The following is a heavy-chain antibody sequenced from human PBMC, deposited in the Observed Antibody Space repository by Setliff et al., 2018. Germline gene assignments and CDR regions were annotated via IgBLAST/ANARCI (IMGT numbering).Heavy chain of an antibody. Sequence: SETLSLTCTVSGGSINSGVYYWGWIRQPPGKGLEWIGRIYYRGDTYYNASLKGRLTISVDTAQNQFSLRLSSVDASDTATYYCARHHGIVGYYGSRTYHYFDPWGRGTLVTVSS. CDR3: ARHHGIVGYYGSRTYHYFDP. J-gene: IGHJ5*02. V-gene: IGHV4-39*01. CDR1: GGSINSGVYY. D-gene: IGHD3-10*01. CDR2: IYYRGDT.